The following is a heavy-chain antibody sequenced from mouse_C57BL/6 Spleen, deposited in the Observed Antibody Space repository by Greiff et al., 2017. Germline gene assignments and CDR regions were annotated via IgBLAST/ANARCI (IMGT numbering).Heavy chain of an antibody. D-gene: IGHD3-2*02. CDR3: AIGDSAGLFDY. CDR1: GYTFTSYC. V-gene: IGHV1-74*01. CDR2: IHPSDSIT. J-gene: IGHJ2*01. Sequence: VQLQQPGAELVKPGASVKVSCKASGYTFTSYCMHWVKQRPGQGLEWIGRIHPSDSITTYNQKFKGKATLTVDKSSSPAYMQLSSLTSEDSAVYYCAIGDSAGLFDYWGQGTTLTVSS.